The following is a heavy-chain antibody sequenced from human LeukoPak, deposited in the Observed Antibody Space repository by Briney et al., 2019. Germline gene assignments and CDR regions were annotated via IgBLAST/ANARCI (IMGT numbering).Heavy chain of an antibody. V-gene: IGHV3-7*01. CDR3: AAGLFMYSSSWTFDY. J-gene: IGHJ4*02. D-gene: IGHD6-13*01. CDR2: IKQDGSEK. Sequence: GGSLRLSCAASGFSFSTDGMSWVRQAPGKGLEWVANIKQDGSEKYYVDSVKGRFTISRDNAKNSLYLQMNSLRAEDTAVYYCAAGLFMYSSSWTFDYWGQGTLVTVSS. CDR1: GFSFSTDG.